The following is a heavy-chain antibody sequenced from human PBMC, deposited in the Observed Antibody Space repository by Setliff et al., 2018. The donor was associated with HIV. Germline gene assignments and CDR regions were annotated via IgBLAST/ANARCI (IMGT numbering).Heavy chain of an antibody. Sequence: GGSLRLSCAASGFIFSDYYMMWIRQAPGEGLEWVSFISSSSYTDYSDSVKGRFTISRDNAKNTLYSQMNDLRSEDTAVYYCARGVSPTYWGQGSLVTVSS. D-gene: IGHD1-1*01. CDR2: ISSSSYT. J-gene: IGHJ4*02. V-gene: IGHV3-11*05. CDR3: ARGVSPTY. CDR1: GFIFSDYY.